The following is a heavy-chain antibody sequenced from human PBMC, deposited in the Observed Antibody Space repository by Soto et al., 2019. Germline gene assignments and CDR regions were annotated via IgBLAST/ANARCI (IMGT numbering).Heavy chain of an antibody. CDR1: GDSINSYY. J-gene: IGHJ4*02. CDR2: IYYTGRT. D-gene: IGHD1-26*01. Sequence: SETLSLTCAVSGDSINSYYWNWIRQPPGKGLEWIGYIYYTGRTNANPSLKSRVTISVDTSKNQFSLKLSSVTAADTAVYYCARLGGSYAVPHFDYWGQGTLVTVSS. CDR3: ARLGGSYAVPHFDY. V-gene: IGHV4-59*08.